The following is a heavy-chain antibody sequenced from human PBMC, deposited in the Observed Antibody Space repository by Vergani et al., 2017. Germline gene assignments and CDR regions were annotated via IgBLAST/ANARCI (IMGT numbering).Heavy chain of an antibody. CDR2: INPSGGST. D-gene: IGHD5-12*01. CDR1: GYTFTSHY. J-gene: IGHJ4*02. CDR3: ARDTALTFVNVVAHEPLFDY. V-gene: IGHV1-46*01. Sequence: QVQLVQSGAEVKKPGASVKVSCKASGYTFTSHYIHWLRQAPGQGLEWMGIINPSGGSTSYAQRFQGRVTMTRDTSTSTVYMELSSLRSEDTAVYYCARDTALTFVNVVAHEPLFDYWGQGTLVTVSS.